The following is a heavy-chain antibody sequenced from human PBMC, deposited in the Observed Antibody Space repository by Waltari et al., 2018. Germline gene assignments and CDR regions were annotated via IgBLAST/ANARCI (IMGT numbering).Heavy chain of an antibody. CDR2: NIPIIGTA. J-gene: IGHJ1*01. Sequence: QLVQSAAEVSNTGSALKVSFNASCCAFCSQPIPWVGRAPGQGLEWMGGNIPIIGTASDAQKFQGRVTITTDESTSTAYMELSSLRSEDTAVDYCARGPGSGWYGYEHWGQGTLVTVSS. V-gene: IGHV1-69*05. CDR1: CCAFCSQP. D-gene: IGHD6-19*01. CDR3: ARGPGSGWYGYEH.